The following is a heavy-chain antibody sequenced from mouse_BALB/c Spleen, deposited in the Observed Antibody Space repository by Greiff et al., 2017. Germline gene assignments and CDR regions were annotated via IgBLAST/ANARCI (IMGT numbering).Heavy chain of an antibody. CDR2: IDTSDSYT. CDR1: GYTFTDYW. J-gene: IGHJ3*01. CDR3: ASTGEWFAY. V-gene: IGHV1-69*01. D-gene: IGHD3-1*01. Sequence: QVQLQQPGAELVMPGASVKMSCKASGYTFTDYWMHWVKQRPGQGLEWIGAIDTSDSYTSYNQKFKGKATLTVDESSSTAYMQLSSLTSEDSAVYYCASTGEWFAYWGQGTLVTVSA.